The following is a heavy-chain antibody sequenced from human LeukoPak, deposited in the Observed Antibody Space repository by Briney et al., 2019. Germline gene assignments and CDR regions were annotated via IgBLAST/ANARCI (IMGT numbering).Heavy chain of an antibody. Sequence: GGSLRLSCAASGFTFSSYGMHWVRQAPGKGLEWVAVISYDGSNKYYADSVKGRFTISRDDSRNTLYLQMNSLRAEDTAVYYCARIPDIAVAGYPDYWGQGTLVTVSS. D-gene: IGHD6-19*01. V-gene: IGHV3-30*19. CDR1: GFTFSSYG. CDR2: ISYDGSNK. J-gene: IGHJ4*02. CDR3: ARIPDIAVAGYPDY.